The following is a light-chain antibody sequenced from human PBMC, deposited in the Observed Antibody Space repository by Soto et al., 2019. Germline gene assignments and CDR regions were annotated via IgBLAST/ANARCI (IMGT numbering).Light chain of an antibody. CDR2: EVT. Sequence: QSVLTQPASVSGSPGHSITISCTGTSSDVGNYNLVSWYQQHPGKAPKLMIYEVTKRPSGVSDRFSGSKSGNTASLTISGLQAEDEADYYCWSYAGSSTYVFASGSKVTVL. J-gene: IGLJ1*01. CDR1: SSDVGNYNL. CDR3: WSYAGSSTYV. V-gene: IGLV2-23*02.